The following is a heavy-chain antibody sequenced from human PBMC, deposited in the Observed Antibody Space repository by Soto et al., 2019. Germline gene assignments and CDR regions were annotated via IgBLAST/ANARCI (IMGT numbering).Heavy chain of an antibody. D-gene: IGHD2-15*01. CDR1: GGSVSTGHYH. V-gene: IGHV4-61*01. Sequence: SQALSLTCTVSGGSVSTGHYHWSWIRQPPRKGLEWIGFIYYTGSTSYNSSLKCRVTISMDPSKNQFSLKLTSVTAADTAVYYCASALYCSGGSCSFDPWGQGTLVTVS. CDR2: IYYTGST. J-gene: IGHJ5*02. CDR3: ASALYCSGGSCSFDP.